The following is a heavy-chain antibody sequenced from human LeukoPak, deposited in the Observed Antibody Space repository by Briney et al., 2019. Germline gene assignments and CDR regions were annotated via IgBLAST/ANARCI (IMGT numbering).Heavy chain of an antibody. Sequence: SETLSLTCTVSGYSISSGYYWGWIRQPPGKGLEWIGSIYHSGSTYYNPSLKSRVTISVDTSKNQFSLKLSSVTAADTAVYYCATSPNCSGGSCYSHPREWNWFDPGGQGPLVTVSS. CDR2: IYHSGST. J-gene: IGHJ5*02. CDR1: GYSISSGYY. D-gene: IGHD2-15*01. CDR3: ATSPNCSGGSCYSHPREWNWFDP. V-gene: IGHV4-38-2*02.